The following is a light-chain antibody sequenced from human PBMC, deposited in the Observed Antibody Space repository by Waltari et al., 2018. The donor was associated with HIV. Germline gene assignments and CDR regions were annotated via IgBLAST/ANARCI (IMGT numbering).Light chain of an antibody. V-gene: IGLV2-11*02. CDR2: DVS. CDR3: CSYAGSQVV. Sequence: QSALTQPRSVSGSPGQSVTISCTGPCSDVGGYNYVAWYQQHPGKAPKLMIYDVSKRPSGVPDRFSGSKSGNTASLTISGLQAEDEADYYCCSYAGSQVVFGGGTKLTVL. J-gene: IGLJ2*01. CDR1: CSDVGGYNY.